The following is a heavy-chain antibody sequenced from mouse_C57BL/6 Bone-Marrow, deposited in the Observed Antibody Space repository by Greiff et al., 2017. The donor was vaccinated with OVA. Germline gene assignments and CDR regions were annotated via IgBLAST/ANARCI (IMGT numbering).Heavy chain of an antibody. J-gene: IGHJ3*01. CDR2: IWSGGST. CDR3: ARKRAQATWAWFAY. CDR1: GFSLTSYG. V-gene: IGHV2-2*01. D-gene: IGHD3-2*02. Sequence: VQLQESGPGLVQPSQSLSITCTVSGFSLTSYGVHWVRQSPGKGLEWLGVIWSGGSTDYNAAFISRLSISKDNSKSQVFFKMNSLQADDTAIYYCARKRAQATWAWFAYWGQGTLVTVSA.